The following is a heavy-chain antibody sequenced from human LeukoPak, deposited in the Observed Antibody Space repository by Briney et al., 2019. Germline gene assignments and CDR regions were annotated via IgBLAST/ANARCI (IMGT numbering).Heavy chain of an antibody. CDR1: GGSISNSNW. Sequence: SETLSLTCAVSGGSISNSNWWSWGRQPPGKGLEWIGEIYHSGSTNYNPSLKSRVTISVDKSKNQFSLKLSSVTAADTAVYHCASAGYSSNWYPYWGQGTLVTVSS. CDR3: ASAGYSSNWYPY. D-gene: IGHD6-13*01. J-gene: IGHJ4*02. CDR2: IYHSGST. V-gene: IGHV4-4*02.